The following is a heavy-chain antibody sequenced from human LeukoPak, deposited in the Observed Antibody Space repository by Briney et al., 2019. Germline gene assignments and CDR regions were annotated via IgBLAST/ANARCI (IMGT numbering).Heavy chain of an antibody. J-gene: IGHJ5*02. Sequence: PSETLSLTCTVSGVSISSGGHYWSWIRQHPGKGLEWIGNIYYSGSTYYNPSLKSRVTISVDTSKNQFSLKLSSVTAADTAVYYCARGTMMVGPWGQGTQVTVSS. D-gene: IGHD3-22*01. CDR1: GVSISSGGHY. CDR2: IYYSGST. V-gene: IGHV4-31*03. CDR3: ARGTMMVGP.